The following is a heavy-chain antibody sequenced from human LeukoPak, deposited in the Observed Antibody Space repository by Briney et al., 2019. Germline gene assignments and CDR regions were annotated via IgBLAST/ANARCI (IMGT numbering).Heavy chain of an antibody. CDR3: AKGARFLEWYYYYYYMDV. CDR1: GFTFSSYG. CDR2: IRYDGSNK. J-gene: IGHJ6*03. V-gene: IGHV3-30*02. Sequence: GGSLRLSCAASGFTFSSYGMHWVRQAPGKGLEWVAFIRYDGSNKYYADSVKGRFTISRGNSKNTLYLQMNSLRAEDTAVYYCAKGARFLEWYYYYYYMDVWGKGTTATVSS. D-gene: IGHD3-3*01.